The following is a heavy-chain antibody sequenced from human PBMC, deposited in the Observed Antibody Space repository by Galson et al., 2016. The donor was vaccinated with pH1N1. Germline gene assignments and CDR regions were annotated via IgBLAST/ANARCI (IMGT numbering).Heavy chain of an antibody. Sequence: SVKVSCKASGGTFSSYAINWVRQAPGQGLEWMVGIIPIFGTANYAQKFQGRVTITADESTSTAYMELSSLRSEDTAVYYCASPSRPPREIHLWSPNDAFDIWGQGTMVTVSS. CDR2: IIPIFGTA. CDR1: GGTFSSYA. J-gene: IGHJ3*02. CDR3: ASPSRPPREIHLWSPNDAFDI. D-gene: IGHD5-18*01. V-gene: IGHV1-69*13.